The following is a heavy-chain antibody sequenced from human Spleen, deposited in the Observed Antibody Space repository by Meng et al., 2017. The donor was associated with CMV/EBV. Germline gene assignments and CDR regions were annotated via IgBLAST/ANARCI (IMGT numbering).Heavy chain of an antibody. J-gene: IGHJ6*02. CDR1: GFTFSSYA. CDR2: ISGSGGST. D-gene: IGHD3-10*01. CDR3: ARGVVRGVMSYYYYGMDV. V-gene: IGHV3-23*01. Sequence: GESLKISCAASGFTFSSYAMSWVRQAPGKGLEWVSAISGSGGSTYYADSVKGRFTISRDNSKNTLYLQMNSLRAEDTAVYYCARGVVRGVMSYYYYGMDVWGQGTTVTVSS.